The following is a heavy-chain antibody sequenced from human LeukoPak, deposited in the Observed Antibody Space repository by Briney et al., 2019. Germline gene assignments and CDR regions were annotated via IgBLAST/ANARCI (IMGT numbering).Heavy chain of an antibody. J-gene: IGHJ6*03. Sequence: PGGSLRLSCAASGFTFSSYVMHWVRQAPGKGLEWVAIISYDGSNEYYADSVKGRFTISRDNSKNTLYLQMNSLRAADTAVYYCARDKGSSWYHYYYYMDVWGKGTTVTISS. D-gene: IGHD6-13*01. CDR1: GFTFSSYV. CDR2: ISYDGSNE. CDR3: ARDKGSSWYHYYYYMDV. V-gene: IGHV3-30*04.